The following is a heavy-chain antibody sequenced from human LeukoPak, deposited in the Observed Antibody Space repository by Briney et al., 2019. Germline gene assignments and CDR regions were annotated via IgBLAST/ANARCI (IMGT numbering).Heavy chain of an antibody. J-gene: IGHJ4*02. CDR2: IYTSGST. V-gene: IGHV4-61*02. CDR1: GGSISSGSYY. Sequence: PSETLSLTCTVSGGSISSGSYYWSWIRPPAGKGLEWIERIYTSGSTNYNPSLKSRVTISVDTSKDQFSLKLSSVTAADTAVDYWARGEQMATIDYWGQGTLVTVSS. D-gene: IGHD5-24*01. CDR3: ARGEQMATIDY.